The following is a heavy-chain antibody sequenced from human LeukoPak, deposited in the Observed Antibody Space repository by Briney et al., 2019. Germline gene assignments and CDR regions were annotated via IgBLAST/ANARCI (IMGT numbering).Heavy chain of an antibody. CDR2: MNPNSGNT. J-gene: IGHJ4*02. D-gene: IGHD3-10*01. CDR1: GYTFTSYD. CDR3: ARSITMVRGVVDY. Sequence: APVKVSCKASGYTFTSYDINWVRQATGQGLEWMGWMNPNSGNTGYAQKFQGRVTMTRNTSISTAYMELSSLRSEDTAVYYCARSITMVRGVVDYWGQGTLVTVSS. V-gene: IGHV1-8*01.